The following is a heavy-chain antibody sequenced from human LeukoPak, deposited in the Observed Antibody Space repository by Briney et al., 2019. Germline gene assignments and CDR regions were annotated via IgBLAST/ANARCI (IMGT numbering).Heavy chain of an antibody. D-gene: IGHD5-12*01. V-gene: IGHV1-2*02. Sequence: GASVKVSCKAAGYTFTSYDINWVRQATGQGLEWMGWINPNSGGTNYAQKFQGRVTMTRDTSISTAYMELSRLRSDDTAVYYCARGVTWIQLGYSGYDYYHWGQGTLVTVSS. J-gene: IGHJ5*02. CDR1: GYTFTSYD. CDR3: ARGVTWIQLGYSGYDYYH. CDR2: INPNSGGT.